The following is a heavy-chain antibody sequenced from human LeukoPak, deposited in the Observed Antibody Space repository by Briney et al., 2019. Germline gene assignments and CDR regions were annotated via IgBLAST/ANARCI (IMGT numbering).Heavy chain of an antibody. Sequence: GGSLRLSCAASGFTFSDYYMSWIRQAPGKGLERVSYISSSGSTIYYADSVKGRFTISRDNAKNSLYLQMNSLRAEDTAVYYCARELLWFGELSPYYFDYWGQGTLVTVSS. CDR3: ARELLWFGELSPYYFDY. CDR2: ISSSGSTI. J-gene: IGHJ4*02. D-gene: IGHD3-10*01. CDR1: GFTFSDYY. V-gene: IGHV3-11*04.